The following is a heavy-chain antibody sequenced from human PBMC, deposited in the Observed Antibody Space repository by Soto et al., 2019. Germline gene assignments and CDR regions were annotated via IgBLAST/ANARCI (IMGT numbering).Heavy chain of an antibody. Sequence: SETLSLTCTVSGGSISSSSYYWGWIRQPPGKGLEWIGSIYYSGSTYYNPSLKSRVTISVDTSKNQFSLKLSSVTAADTAVYYCARQGSAAAGRIKNWFDPWGQGTLVTVSS. V-gene: IGHV4-39*01. CDR3: ARQGSAAAGRIKNWFDP. J-gene: IGHJ5*02. D-gene: IGHD6-13*01. CDR2: IYYSGST. CDR1: GGSISSSSYY.